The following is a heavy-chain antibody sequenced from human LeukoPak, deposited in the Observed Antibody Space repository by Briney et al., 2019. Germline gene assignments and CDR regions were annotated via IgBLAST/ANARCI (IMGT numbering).Heavy chain of an antibody. CDR1: GYSFSSYW. D-gene: IGHD1-26*01. CDR3: ARSSRVGGTDWYFDL. Sequence: GVSLKISCKGSGYSFSSYWIAWVRQMPGKGLEWMGIIYPGDSDIRYSPSFQGQVTSSTDKSISTAYLQWSSLKASDTAMYYCARSSRVGGTDWYFDLWGRGTLVTVSS. CDR2: IYPGDSDI. V-gene: IGHV5-51*01. J-gene: IGHJ2*01.